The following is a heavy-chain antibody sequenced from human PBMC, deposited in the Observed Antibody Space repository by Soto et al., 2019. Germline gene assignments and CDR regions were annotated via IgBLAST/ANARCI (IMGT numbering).Heavy chain of an antibody. CDR3: VTAYDFWSGYYI. Sequence: GASVKVSCKASGYTFTSYDINWVRQATGQGLEWMGWMNPNSGNTGYAQKFQGRVTMTRNTSISTAYMELSSLRSEDTAVYYCVTAYDFWSGYYIWGQGTMVTVSS. CDR2: MNPNSGNT. J-gene: IGHJ3*02. V-gene: IGHV1-8*01. D-gene: IGHD3-3*01. CDR1: GYTFTSYD.